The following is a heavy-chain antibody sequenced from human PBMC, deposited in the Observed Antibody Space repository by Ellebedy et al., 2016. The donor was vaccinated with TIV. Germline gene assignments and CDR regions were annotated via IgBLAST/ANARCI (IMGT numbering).Heavy chain of an antibody. D-gene: IGHD3-10*02. J-gene: IGHJ4*02. Sequence: AASVKVSCKASGYTFTSYFMHWVRQAPGQGLQWLGIIRPSGGVTRYAEKFQGRLTMTRDTSTSTVYMELSSLRSDDPAVYYCARDGRVFGGLSHFDFWGQGTPVTVSS. V-gene: IGHV1-46*01. CDR1: GYTFTSYF. CDR2: IRPSGGVT. CDR3: ARDGRVFGGLSHFDF.